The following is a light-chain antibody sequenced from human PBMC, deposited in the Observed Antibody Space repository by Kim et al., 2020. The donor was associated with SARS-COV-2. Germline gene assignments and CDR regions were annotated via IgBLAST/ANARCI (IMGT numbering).Light chain of an antibody. CDR3: QQYNNWLT. Sequence: YVSPEERATLSCRASQSVSSNLAWYQQKPGQAPRLLIYAASTRATGIPARFSGSGSGTEFTLTISSLQSEDFAVYYCQQYNNWLTFGGGTKVDIK. J-gene: IGKJ4*01. V-gene: IGKV3-15*01. CDR1: QSVSSN. CDR2: AAS.